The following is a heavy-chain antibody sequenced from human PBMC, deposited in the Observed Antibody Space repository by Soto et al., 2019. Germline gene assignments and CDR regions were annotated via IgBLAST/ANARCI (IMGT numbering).Heavy chain of an antibody. Sequence: QVHLMQSGAEVKSPGASVRVSCKASGYTFSSYGVSWVRQAPGQGLEFMGWISVDNGHTNYAQKFQGRVTMTTNTSTSIAYMKLRSLTSAXXXXXXCXRCDFGDY. J-gene: IGHJ4*01. CDR2: ISVDNGHT. V-gene: IGHV1-18*01. CDR1: GYTFSSYG. CDR3: XRCDFGDY. D-gene: IGHD2-21*02.